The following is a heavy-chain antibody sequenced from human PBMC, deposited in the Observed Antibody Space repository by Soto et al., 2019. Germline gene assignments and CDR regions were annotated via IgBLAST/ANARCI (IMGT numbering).Heavy chain of an antibody. V-gene: IGHV5-51*01. CDR2: IYPGDSET. CDR3: ARPGAPTDTVVYDF. J-gene: IGHJ4*02. CDR1: GYSFANYW. D-gene: IGHD5-18*01. Sequence: GESLKISCKASGYSFANYWIGWVCQKPGKGLEWMGVIYPGDSETTYSPSFEGQVIISVDRSRGTAFLEWSSLKASDSAMYYCARPGAPTDTVVYDFWGQGTQVTVSS.